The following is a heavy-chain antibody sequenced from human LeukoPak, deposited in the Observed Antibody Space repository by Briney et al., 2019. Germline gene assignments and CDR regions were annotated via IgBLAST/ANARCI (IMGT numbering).Heavy chain of an antibody. CDR1: GYTFTGYY. J-gene: IGHJ4*02. CDR2: INPNSGGT. CDR3: ARKLCGAVAGEGSFDY. V-gene: IGHV1-2*02. D-gene: IGHD6-19*01. Sequence: GASVKVSCKASGYTFTGYYMHWVRQAPGQGLEWMGWINPNSGGTNYAQKFQGRVTMTRDTSISTAYMELSRLRSDDTAVYYCARKLCGAVAGEGSFDYWGQGTLVTVSS.